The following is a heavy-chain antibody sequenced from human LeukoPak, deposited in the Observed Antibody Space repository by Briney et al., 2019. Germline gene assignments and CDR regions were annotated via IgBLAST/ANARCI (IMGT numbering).Heavy chain of an antibody. CDR2: LRYDGSNK. CDR1: GFIFSNAW. J-gene: IGHJ4*02. Sequence: GGSLRLSCAASGFIFSNAWMSWVRQAPGKGLEWVAFLRYDGSNKYYADSVKGRFTISRDNSKNTLYLQMNSLRAEDTAVYYCAKKSGYCSSTSCYTPMAPFDYWGQGTLVTVSS. V-gene: IGHV3-30*02. CDR3: AKKSGYCSSTSCYTPMAPFDY. D-gene: IGHD2-2*02.